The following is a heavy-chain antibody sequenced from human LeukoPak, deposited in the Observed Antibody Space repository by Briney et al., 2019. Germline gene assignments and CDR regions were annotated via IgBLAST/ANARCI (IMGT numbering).Heavy chain of an antibody. CDR2: IKEDGRQK. D-gene: IGHD3-16*01. CDR3: ARDRGGKDY. Sequence: GGSLRLSCAASGFTFSSYWMSWVRQAPGKGLEWVANIKEDGRQKYYVDSVKGRFTISRDNAKNSLYLQMNSLRAEDTAMYYCARDRGGKDYWGQGTLVTVSS. J-gene: IGHJ4*02. CDR1: GFTFSSYW. V-gene: IGHV3-7*04.